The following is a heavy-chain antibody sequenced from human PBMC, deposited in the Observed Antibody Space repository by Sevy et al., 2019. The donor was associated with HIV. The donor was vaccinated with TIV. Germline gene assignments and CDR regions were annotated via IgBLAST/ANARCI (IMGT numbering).Heavy chain of an antibody. J-gene: IGHJ5*02. CDR3: ARQEYSSSPFDP. CDR1: GGSVRSSSYY. D-gene: IGHD6-13*01. V-gene: IGHV4-39*01. Sequence: SETLSLTCTVSGGSVRSSSYYWAWICQPPGKGLECIGTIYYTGTTSYIPSLKSRLTISVDKSKNQLSLKLSSVTAADTATYYCARQEYSSSPFDPWGQGALVTVSS. CDR2: IYYTGTT.